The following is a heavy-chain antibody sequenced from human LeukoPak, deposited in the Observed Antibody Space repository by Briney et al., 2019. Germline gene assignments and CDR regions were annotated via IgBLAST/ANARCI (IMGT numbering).Heavy chain of an antibody. CDR2: INHSGST. V-gene: IGHV4-34*01. CDR1: GGSFSGYY. J-gene: IGHJ5*01. Sequence: SETLSLTCAVYGGSFSGYYWSWIRQPPGKGLEWIGEINHSGSTNYNPSLKSRVTISVDTSKNQLSLKVSSVTAADTAVYYCARFGSNSFDSWGQGTLVIVSS. D-gene: IGHD4-11*01. CDR3: ARFGSNSFDS.